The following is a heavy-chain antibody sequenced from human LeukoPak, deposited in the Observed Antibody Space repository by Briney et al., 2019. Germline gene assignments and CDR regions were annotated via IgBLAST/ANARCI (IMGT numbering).Heavy chain of an antibody. Sequence: GGSLRLSCEASGFTFSSYWMSWVRQAPGKGLEWVANTKQDGSEKYYVDSVKGRFTISRDNAKNSLYLQMNSLRAEDTAVYYCAREGDTAMVNVGMDFYYYGMDVWGQGTTVTVSS. V-gene: IGHV3-7*01. CDR2: TKQDGSEK. D-gene: IGHD5-18*01. J-gene: IGHJ6*02. CDR3: AREGDTAMVNVGMDFYYYGMDV. CDR1: GFTFSSYW.